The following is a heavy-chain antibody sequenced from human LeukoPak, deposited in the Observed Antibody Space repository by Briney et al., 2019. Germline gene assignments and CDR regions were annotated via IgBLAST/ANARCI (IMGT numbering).Heavy chain of an antibody. J-gene: IGHJ4*02. CDR3: AKEGAAGGKMQYCFDY. V-gene: IGHV3-30*18. Sequence: GGSPRLSCAASGFTFSSYGMHWVRQAPGKGLEWVAVISDDGTTKYYADSVKGRFTISRDNSKNTLYLEMNSLRAEDTAVYYCAKEGAAGGKMQYCFDYWGQGTLVTVSS. CDR2: ISDDGTTK. D-gene: IGHD6-13*01. CDR1: GFTFSSYG.